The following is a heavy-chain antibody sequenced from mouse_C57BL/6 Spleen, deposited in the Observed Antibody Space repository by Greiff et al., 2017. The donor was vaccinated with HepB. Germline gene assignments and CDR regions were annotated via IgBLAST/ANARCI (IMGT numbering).Heavy chain of an antibody. CDR2: IWGDGST. J-gene: IGHJ4*01. Sequence: QVQLQQSGPGLVAPSQSLSITCTVSGFSLTSYGVSWVRQPPGKGLEWLGVIWGDGSTNYHSALISRLSISKDNSKSQVYLKLNSLQTDDTATYYCAKEEGFYYCGSSYIYAMDYWGQGTSVTVSS. V-gene: IGHV2-3*01. CDR3: AKEEGFYYCGSSYIYAMDY. D-gene: IGHD1-1*01. CDR1: GFSLTSYG.